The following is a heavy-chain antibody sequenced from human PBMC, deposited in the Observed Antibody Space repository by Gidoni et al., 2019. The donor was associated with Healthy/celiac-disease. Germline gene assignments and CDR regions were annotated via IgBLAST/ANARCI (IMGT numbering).Heavy chain of an antibody. J-gene: IGHJ4*02. CDR2: ISGSGGST. V-gene: IGHV3-23*01. CDR3: ARVISGCSSGIDY. D-gene: IGHD6-19*01. CDR1: VLSFSRYD. Sequence: EVQLLESGGGLVQPGGSLGLSCAASVLSFSRYDMSWVRQAPGQGLEWVLAISGSGGSTYYADSVKGRFTISRDNSKNTLYLQMNSLRAEDTSVYYCARVISGCSSGIDYWGQGTLVTVSS.